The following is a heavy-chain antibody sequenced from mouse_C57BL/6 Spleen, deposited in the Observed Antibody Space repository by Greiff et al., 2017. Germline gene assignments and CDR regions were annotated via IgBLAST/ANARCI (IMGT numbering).Heavy chain of an antibody. J-gene: IGHJ4*01. CDR2: IYPGDGDT. CDR1: GYAFSSSW. CDR3: ARGPYDKNYAMDY. V-gene: IGHV1-82*01. D-gene: IGHD2-3*01. Sequence: VQLQQSGPELVKPGASVKISCKASGYAFSSSWMNWVKQRPGKGLEWIGRIYPGDGDTNYNGKFKGKATLTADKSSSTAYMQLSSLTSEDSEVYFCARGPYDKNYAMDYWGQGTSVTVSS.